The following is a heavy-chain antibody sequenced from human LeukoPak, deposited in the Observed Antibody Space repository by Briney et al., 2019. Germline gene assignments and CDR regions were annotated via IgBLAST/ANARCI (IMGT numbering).Heavy chain of an antibody. J-gene: IGHJ6*02. V-gene: IGHV1-18*01. CDR3: ARAYSSGWPSSRYYYGMDV. CDR1: GYTFTSYG. D-gene: IGHD6-19*01. CDR2: ISAYNGNT. Sequence: ASVKASCKASGYTFTSYGISWVRQAPGQGLEWMGWISAYNGNTNYAQKLQGRVTMTTDTSTSTAYMELRSLRSDDTAVYYCARAYSSGWPSSRYYYGMDVWGQGTTVTVSS.